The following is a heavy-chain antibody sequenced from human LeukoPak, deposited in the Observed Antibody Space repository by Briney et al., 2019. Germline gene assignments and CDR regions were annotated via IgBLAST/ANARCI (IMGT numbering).Heavy chain of an antibody. D-gene: IGHD2-2*01. J-gene: IGHJ5*02. V-gene: IGHV1-2*02. CDR3: ARDRPIYCSSTSCYGNVWFDP. CDR1: GYTFTGHY. Sequence: ASVKVSCKASGYTFTGHYVHWLRQAPGQGLEWMAWINPNTSITNYAQKFQGRVTMTRDTSISTAYMELSRLRYDDTAVYYCARDRPIYCSSTSCYGNVWFDPWGQGTLVTVSS. CDR2: INPNTSIT.